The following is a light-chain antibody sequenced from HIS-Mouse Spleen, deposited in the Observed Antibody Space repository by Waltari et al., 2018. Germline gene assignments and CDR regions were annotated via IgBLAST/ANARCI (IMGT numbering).Light chain of an antibody. V-gene: IGKV3-20*01. Sequence: EIVFTQSPGTLSLSPGERATHSCRASQSVSSSYLAWYQQKPGQAPRLLIYGASSRATGIPDRFSGSGSGTDFTLTISRLGPEDFAVYYCQQYGSSPLTFGPGTKVDIK. CDR1: QSVSSSY. CDR2: GAS. J-gene: IGKJ3*01. CDR3: QQYGSSPLT.